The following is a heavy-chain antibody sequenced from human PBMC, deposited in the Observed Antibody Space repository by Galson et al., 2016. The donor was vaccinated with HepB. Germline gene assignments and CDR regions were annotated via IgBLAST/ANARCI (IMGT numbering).Heavy chain of an antibody. V-gene: IGHV4-61*01. Sequence: SETLSLTCTVSGDSVSSSRSYWSWIRQPPGKGLEWIGYIYYSGSTSYLPSLESRTTISLDTSKNQFSLRLTSVTAADTAVYFCARANLIAVIQGVSFDYWGQGTLVTVSS. CDR2: IYYSGST. D-gene: IGHD2-21*01. CDR1: GDSVSSSRSY. J-gene: IGHJ4*02. CDR3: ARANLIAVIQGVSFDY.